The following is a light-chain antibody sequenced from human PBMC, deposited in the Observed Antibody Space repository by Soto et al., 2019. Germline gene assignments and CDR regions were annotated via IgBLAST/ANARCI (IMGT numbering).Light chain of an antibody. CDR1: SSDIGGYDY. CDR2: DVN. J-gene: IGLJ2*01. V-gene: IGLV2-14*01. Sequence: QSALTQPASVSGSPGQSITLSCTGTSSDIGGYDYVSWYQRHPGKAPKLIIYDVNNRPSGVSNRFSGSKSGNTASLTISELQAEDEADYYCTSYASGSSHVVFGGGTQLTVL. CDR3: TSYASGSSHVV.